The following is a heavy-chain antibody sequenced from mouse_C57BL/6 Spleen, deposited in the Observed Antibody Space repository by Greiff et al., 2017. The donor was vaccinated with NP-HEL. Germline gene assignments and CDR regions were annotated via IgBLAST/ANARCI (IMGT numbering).Heavy chain of an antibody. CDR1: GYAFSSSW. J-gene: IGHJ2*01. CDR3: ARSYSNPLDY. Sequence: VQLVESGPELVKPGASVKISCKASGYAFSSSWMNWVKQRPGKGLEWIGRIYPGDGDTNYNGKFKGKATLTADKSSSTAYMQLSSLTSEDSAVYFCARSYSNPLDYWGQGTTLTVSS. D-gene: IGHD2-5*01. CDR2: IYPGDGDT. V-gene: IGHV1-82*01.